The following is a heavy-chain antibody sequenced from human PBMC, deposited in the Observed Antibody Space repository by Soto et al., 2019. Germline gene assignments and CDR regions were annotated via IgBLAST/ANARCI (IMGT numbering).Heavy chain of an antibody. D-gene: IGHD5-18*01. J-gene: IGHJ6*03. CDR2: IKSKTDGGTT. CDR3: TTVESTAMVTGEGYYYYYMDV. V-gene: IGHV3-15*01. CDR1: GFTFSNAW. Sequence: GGSLRLSCAASGFTFSNAWMSWVRQAPGKGLEWVGRIKSKTDGGTTDYAAPVKGRFTISRDDSKNTLYLQMNSLKTEDTAVYYCTTVESTAMVTGEGYYYYYMDVWGKGTTVTVSS.